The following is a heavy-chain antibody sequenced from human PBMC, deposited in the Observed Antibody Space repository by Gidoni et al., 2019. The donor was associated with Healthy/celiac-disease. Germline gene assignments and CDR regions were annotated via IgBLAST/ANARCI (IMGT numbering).Heavy chain of an antibody. CDR2: IYYSGSP. D-gene: IGHD5-12*01. V-gene: IGHV4-31*03. CDR1: GCSNSSGGYY. Sequence: QVQLQESGPGLVKPSQTLSLPCTVSGCSNSSGGYYWSWVRQPPGKGLEWIGYIYYSGSPYYNPSLKSRVTISVDTSKNQFSLKLSSVTAADTAVYYCARGSYRGYDWGQGTLVTVSS. J-gene: IGHJ4*02. CDR3: ARGSYRGYD.